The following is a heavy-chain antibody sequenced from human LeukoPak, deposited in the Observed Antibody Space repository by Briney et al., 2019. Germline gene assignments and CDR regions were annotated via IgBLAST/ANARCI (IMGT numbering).Heavy chain of an antibody. CDR2: IYYSGST. CDR3: ASLQWLASFQH. CDR1: GGSISSSSYY. Sequence: SETLSLTCTVSGGSISSSSYYWGWIRQPPGKGLEWIGSIYYSGSTYYNPSLESRVTISVDTSKNQFSLKLSSVTAADTAVYYCASLQWLASFQHWGQGTLVTVSS. J-gene: IGHJ1*01. V-gene: IGHV4-39*01. D-gene: IGHD6-19*01.